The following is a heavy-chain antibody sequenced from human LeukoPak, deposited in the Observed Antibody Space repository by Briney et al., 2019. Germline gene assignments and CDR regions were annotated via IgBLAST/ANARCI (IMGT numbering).Heavy chain of an antibody. J-gene: IGHJ5*02. CDR2: IYQSGST. CDR3: ARAGGFTMVRGAVNNWFDP. V-gene: IGHV4-30-2*01. D-gene: IGHD3-10*01. CDR1: GGSISSGSYS. Sequence: SETLSLTCAVSGGSISSGSYSWTWIRQPPGKGLEWIGYIYQSGSTYYNPSLKSRVGISVDTSKNQFSLKLSSVTAADTAVYYCARAGGFTMVRGAVNNWFDPWGQGTLVTVSS.